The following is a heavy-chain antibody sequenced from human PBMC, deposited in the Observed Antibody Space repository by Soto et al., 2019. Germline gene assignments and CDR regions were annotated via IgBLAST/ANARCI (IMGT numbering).Heavy chain of an antibody. V-gene: IGHV4-59*01. CDR1: GGSISSYY. Sequence: PSETLSLTCTVSGGSISSYYWNWIRQPPGKGLEWIGYIFYSGNTYYNPSLESRVTISIDTSKNQFSLKLNSVTAEDTAAYYCASGRGHSWGQGTLVTISS. CDR2: IFYSGNT. J-gene: IGHJ4*02. CDR3: ASGRGHS. D-gene: IGHD3-10*01.